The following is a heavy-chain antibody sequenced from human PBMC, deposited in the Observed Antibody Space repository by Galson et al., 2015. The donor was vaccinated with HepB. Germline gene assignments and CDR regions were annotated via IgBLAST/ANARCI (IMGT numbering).Heavy chain of an antibody. D-gene: IGHD2-2*01. V-gene: IGHV3-9*01. J-gene: IGHJ3*02. CDR2: ISWNSGSI. Sequence: SLRLSCAASGFTFGDYAMHWVRQAPGKGLEWVSGISWNSGSIGYADSVKGRFTISRDNAKNSLYLQMNSLRAEDTALYYCAKDYQWGSTSGGGAFDIWGQGTMVTVSS. CDR1: GFTFGDYA. CDR3: AKDYQWGSTSGGGAFDI.